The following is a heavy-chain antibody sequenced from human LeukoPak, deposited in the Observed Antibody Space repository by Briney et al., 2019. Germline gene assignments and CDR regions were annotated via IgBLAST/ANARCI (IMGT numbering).Heavy chain of an antibody. CDR1: GGTFSSYA. V-gene: IGHV1-69*06. CDR2: IIPIFGTA. CDR3: ARGYCSSTSCYAFDI. D-gene: IGHD2-2*01. J-gene: IGHJ3*02. Sequence: SSVKVSCKASGGTFSSYAISWVRQAPGQGLEWMGGIIPIFGTANYAQKFQGRVTITADKSTSTAYVELSSLRSEDTAVYYCARGYCSSTSCYAFDIWGQGTMVTVSS.